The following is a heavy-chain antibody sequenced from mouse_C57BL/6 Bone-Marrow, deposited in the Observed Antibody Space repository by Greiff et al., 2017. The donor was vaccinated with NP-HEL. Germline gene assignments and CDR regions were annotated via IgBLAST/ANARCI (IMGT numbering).Heavy chain of an antibody. CDR2: ISSGSSTI. CDR1: GFTFSDYG. D-gene: IGHD1-1*01. J-gene: IGHJ2*01. V-gene: IGHV5-17*01. Sequence: EVMLVESGGGLVKPGGSLKLSCAASGFTFSDYGMHWVRQAPEKGLEWVAYISSGSSTIYYADTVKGRFTISRDNAKNTLFLQMTSLRSEDTAMYYCAREGYGSIPYYFDYWGQGTTLTVSS. CDR3: AREGYGSIPYYFDY.